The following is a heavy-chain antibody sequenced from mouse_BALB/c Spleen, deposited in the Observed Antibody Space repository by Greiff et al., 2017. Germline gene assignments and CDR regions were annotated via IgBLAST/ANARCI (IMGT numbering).Heavy chain of an antibody. Sequence: VQLQQSGAELVRPGASVTLSCKASGYTFTDYEMHWVKQTPVHGLAWIGAIDPETGGTAYNQKFKGKATLTADKSSSTAYMELRSLTSEDSAVYYGTRCGTTVVFDYWGQGTTLTVSS. V-gene: IGHV1-15*01. CDR2: IDPETGGT. J-gene: IGHJ2*01. D-gene: IGHD1-1*01. CDR1: GYTFTDYE. CDR3: TRCGTTVVFDY.